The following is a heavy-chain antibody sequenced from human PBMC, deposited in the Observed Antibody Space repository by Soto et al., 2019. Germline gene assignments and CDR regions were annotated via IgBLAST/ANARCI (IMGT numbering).Heavy chain of an antibody. Sequence: QVQLVQSGAEVKKPGASVKVSCKASGYTFTSYGISWVRQAPGQGLEWMGWINAYNGNTNYAQKLQGRVTMTTDTYTSTACLELWSLRSDDTAVYYWARDVGYGLLDYWGQGTLVTVSS. D-gene: IGHD5-18*01. CDR1: GYTFTSYG. J-gene: IGHJ4*02. V-gene: IGHV1-18*01. CDR3: ARDVGYGLLDY. CDR2: INAYNGNT.